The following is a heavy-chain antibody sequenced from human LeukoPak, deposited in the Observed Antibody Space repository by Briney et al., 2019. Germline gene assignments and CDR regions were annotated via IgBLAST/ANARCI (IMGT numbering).Heavy chain of an antibody. J-gene: IGHJ5*02. CDR3: ARAYSSSWYWNWFDP. CDR2: IYHSGST. CDR1: GGSISSSNW. Sequence: SGTLSLTCAVSGGSISSSNWWSWVRQPPGKGLEWIGEIYHSGSTNYNPSLKSRVTISVDESKNQFSLKLSSVTAADTAVYYCARAYSSSWYWNWFDPWGQGTLVTVSS. D-gene: IGHD6-13*01. V-gene: IGHV4-4*02.